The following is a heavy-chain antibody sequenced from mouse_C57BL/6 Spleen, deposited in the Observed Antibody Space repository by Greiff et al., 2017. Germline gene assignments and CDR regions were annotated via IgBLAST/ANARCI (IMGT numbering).Heavy chain of an antibody. Sequence: EVQLQQSGPELVKPGASVKISCKASGYTFTDYYMNWVKQSHGKSLEWIGDINPNNGGTSYNQKFKGKATLTVDKSSSTAYMELRSLTSEDSAVYYCAIYSNYDYYAMDYWGQGTSVTVSS. CDR3: AIYSNYDYYAMDY. CDR1: GYTFTDYY. CDR2: INPNNGGT. D-gene: IGHD2-5*01. V-gene: IGHV1-26*01. J-gene: IGHJ4*01.